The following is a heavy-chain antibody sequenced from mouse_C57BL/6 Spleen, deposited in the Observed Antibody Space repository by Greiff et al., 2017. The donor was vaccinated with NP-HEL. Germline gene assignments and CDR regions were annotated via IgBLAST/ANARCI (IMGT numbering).Heavy chain of an antibody. CDR3: ASYYSNYVYYFDY. Sequence: QVQLQQPGAELVKPGASVKLSCKASGYTFTSYWMHWVKQRPGQGLEWIGMIHPNSGSTNYNEKFKSKATLTVDKSSSTAYMQLSSLTSEDSAVYYCASYYSNYVYYFDYWGQGTTLTVSS. V-gene: IGHV1-64*01. CDR1: GYTFTSYW. CDR2: IHPNSGST. D-gene: IGHD2-5*01. J-gene: IGHJ2*01.